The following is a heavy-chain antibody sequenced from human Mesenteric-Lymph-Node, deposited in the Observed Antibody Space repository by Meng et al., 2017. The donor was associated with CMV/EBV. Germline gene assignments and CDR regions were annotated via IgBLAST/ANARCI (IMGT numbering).Heavy chain of an antibody. CDR3: SLRGGNWNYNWFDR. Sequence: IGSGNYDWAWICGPPGRGIGGIVIVYYSGCTCKNPCLKGRVTTSVDRSRNQFWLKLTSVPGADTAVYYCSLRGGNWNYNWFDRWGEGSLVTVSS. J-gene: IGHJ5*02. V-gene: IGHV4-39*07. CDR1: IGSGNYD. D-gene: IGHD1-7*01. CDR2: VYYSGCT.